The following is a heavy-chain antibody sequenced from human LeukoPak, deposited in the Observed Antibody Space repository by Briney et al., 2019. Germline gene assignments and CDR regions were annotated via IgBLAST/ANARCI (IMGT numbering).Heavy chain of an antibody. Sequence: SGPTLVNPTQTLTLTCTFSGFSLNTYGVGVGWIRQPPGKALEWLAFVYWDDDNRYSPSLKSRLTVTKDTSKSQVVLTMTNMDPVDTATYYCAHRPNRYNNGWSTGFFDYWGQGSLVSVSS. V-gene: IGHV2-5*02. J-gene: IGHJ4*02. CDR3: AHRPNRYNNGWSTGFFDY. CDR2: VYWDDDN. CDR1: GFSLNTYGVG. D-gene: IGHD6-25*01.